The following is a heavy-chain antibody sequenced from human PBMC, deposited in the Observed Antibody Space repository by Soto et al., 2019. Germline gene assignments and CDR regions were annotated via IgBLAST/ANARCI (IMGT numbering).Heavy chain of an antibody. CDR3: ARDLRITIIVGKGAFDI. CDR2: IIPIFGTA. D-gene: IGHD3-22*01. V-gene: IGHV1-69*01. CDR1: GGTFSSYA. J-gene: IGHJ3*02. Sequence: QVQLVQSGAEVKKPGYSVKVSCKASGGTFSSYAISWVRQAPGQGLEWMGGIIPIFGTANYAQKFQGRVKITADEPTSPAYMELSSLRSEDTAVYYCARDLRITIIVGKGAFDIWGQGTMVTVSS.